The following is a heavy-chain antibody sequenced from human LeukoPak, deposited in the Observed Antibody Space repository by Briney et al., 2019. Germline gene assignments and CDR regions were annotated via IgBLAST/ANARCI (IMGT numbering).Heavy chain of an antibody. V-gene: IGHV1-69-2*01. J-gene: IGHJ4*02. CDR2: VDPEDGET. CDR1: GYTFTDYY. CDR3: ATAVITSLDY. D-gene: IGHD3-22*01. Sequence: ATVKISCKVSGYTFTDYYMHWVQQAPGKGLEWMGLVDPEDGETIYAEKFKGRVTISADTSTDTAYMELSSLRSEDTAVYYCATAVITSLDYWGQGTLVTVSS.